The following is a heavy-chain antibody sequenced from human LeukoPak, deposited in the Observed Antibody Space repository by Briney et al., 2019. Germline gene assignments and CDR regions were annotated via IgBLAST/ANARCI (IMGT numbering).Heavy chain of an antibody. CDR3: ARQYRAVEDY. V-gene: IGHV4-34*01. D-gene: IGHD6-19*01. CDR2: INRGST. J-gene: IGHJ4*02. CDR1: GGSFSGYY. Sequence: PSETLSLTCAVYGGSFSGYYWSWIRQPPGKGLEWIGEINRGSTNYNPSLKSRVTISVDTSKNQFSLKLSSVTAADTAVYYCARQYRAVEDYWGQGTLVTVSS.